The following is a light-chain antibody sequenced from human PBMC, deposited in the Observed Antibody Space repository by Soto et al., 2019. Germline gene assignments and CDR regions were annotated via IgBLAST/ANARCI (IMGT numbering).Light chain of an antibody. J-gene: IGLJ2*01. V-gene: IGLV2-11*01. CDR2: DVT. Sequence: QSPLTQPRSVSASPGQSVTISCTGTSSDVGGYNYVSWYQQHPGKAPKLVIHDVTKRPSEVPGRFSGSKSGNTASLTISGLQPEDEADYYCCSYAGSSFLFGGGTKLTVL. CDR1: SSDVGGYNY. CDR3: CSYAGSSFL.